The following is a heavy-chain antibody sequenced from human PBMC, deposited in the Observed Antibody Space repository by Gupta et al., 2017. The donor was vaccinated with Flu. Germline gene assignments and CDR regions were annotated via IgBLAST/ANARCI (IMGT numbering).Heavy chain of an antibody. CDR1: SYY. CDR2: IYYSGST. J-gene: IGHJ6*03. Sequence: SYYWSWIRQPPGKGLEWIGYIYYSGSTNYNPSLKSRVTISVDTSKNQFSLKLSSVTAADTAVYYCARHGYVVQDYYNMDVWGKGTTVTVSS. V-gene: IGHV4-59*08. CDR3: ARHGYVVQDYYNMDV. D-gene: IGHD1-1*01.